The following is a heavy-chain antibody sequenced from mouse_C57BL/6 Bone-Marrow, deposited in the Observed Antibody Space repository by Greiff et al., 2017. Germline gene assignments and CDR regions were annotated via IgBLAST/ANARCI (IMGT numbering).Heavy chain of an antibody. V-gene: IGHV1-63*01. CDR1: GYTFTNYW. Sequence: QVQLQQSGAELVRPGTSVKMSCKASGYTFTNYWIGWAKQRPGHGLEWIGDIYPGGGYTNYNEKFKGKATLTADKSSSTAYMQISSLTSEDSAIYDCARQWANWDYYDCWGQGTTLTVSS. CDR3: ARQWANWDYYDC. CDR2: IYPGGGYT. J-gene: IGHJ2*01. D-gene: IGHD4-1*01.